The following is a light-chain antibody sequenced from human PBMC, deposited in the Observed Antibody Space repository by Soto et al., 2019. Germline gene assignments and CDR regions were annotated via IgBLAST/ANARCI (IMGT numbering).Light chain of an antibody. CDR2: KAS. J-gene: IGKJ1*01. CDR1: ESISIW. CDR3: QQYKTYPWT. Sequence: DIQMTQSPSTQSASVGDRVTITCRASESISIWLAWYQQKPGKAPKLLIYKASSLESGVPSRFSGSGSGTDFTLIISSLQPDDFATYYCQQYKTYPWTFGRGTKVEVK. V-gene: IGKV1-5*03.